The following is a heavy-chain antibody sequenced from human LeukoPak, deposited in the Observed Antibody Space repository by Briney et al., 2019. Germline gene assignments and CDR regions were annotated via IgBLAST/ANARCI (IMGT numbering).Heavy chain of an antibody. Sequence: SETLSLTCTGSGGSISSYYWSWIRQPPGKGLEWIGYIYYSGSTNYNPSLKSRVTISVDTSKNQFSLKLSSVTAADTAVYYCAIAAGPDAFDIWGQGTMVTVSS. D-gene: IGHD6-13*01. CDR3: AIAAGPDAFDI. J-gene: IGHJ3*02. CDR1: GGSISSYY. CDR2: IYYSGST. V-gene: IGHV4-59*08.